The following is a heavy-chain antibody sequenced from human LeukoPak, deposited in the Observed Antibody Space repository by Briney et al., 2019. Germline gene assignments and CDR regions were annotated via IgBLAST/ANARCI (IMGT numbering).Heavy chain of an antibody. CDR2: IYYGGST. CDR3: ARGRIAVAGTKNYFDY. CDR1: GGSISNSGYY. D-gene: IGHD6-19*01. V-gene: IGHV4-39*07. J-gene: IGHJ4*02. Sequence: SETLSLTCTVSGGSISNSGYYWGWIRQPPGKGLEWIGHIYYGGSTYYNSSLKSRITISVDTSKNQFSLKLSSVTAADTAVYYCARGRIAVAGTKNYFDYWGQGTLVTVSS.